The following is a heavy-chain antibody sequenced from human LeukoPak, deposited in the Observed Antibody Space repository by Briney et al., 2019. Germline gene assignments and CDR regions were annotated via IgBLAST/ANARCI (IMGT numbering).Heavy chain of an antibody. Sequence: GGSLRLSCTVSGFTVSSNSMSWVRQAPGKGLEWVSFIYTTGNTHNSDSVKGRFTISRDSSKNTLYLQMNRLRAEDTAVYYCAKGGAVSSKSITMIRGTRRYYYYMDVWGKGTTVTISS. V-gene: IGHV3-53*01. J-gene: IGHJ6*03. CDR2: IYTTGNT. D-gene: IGHD3-10*01. CDR3: AKGGAVSSKSITMIRGTRRYYYYMDV. CDR1: GFTVSSNS.